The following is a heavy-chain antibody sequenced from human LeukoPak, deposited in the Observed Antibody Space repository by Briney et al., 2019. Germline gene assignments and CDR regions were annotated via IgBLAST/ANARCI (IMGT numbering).Heavy chain of an antibody. D-gene: IGHD3-3*01. V-gene: IGHV3-23*01. Sequence: PGGSLRLPCAASGFTFSGCAMSWVRQAPGKGLEWVSAISGSGGSTFYADSVKGCFTISRDNSKNTLYLQMNSLRAEDTAVYYCAKGYDFWSGGIDFWGQGTLVTVSS. CDR3: AKGYDFWSGGIDF. CDR1: GFTFSGCA. J-gene: IGHJ4*02. CDR2: ISGSGGST.